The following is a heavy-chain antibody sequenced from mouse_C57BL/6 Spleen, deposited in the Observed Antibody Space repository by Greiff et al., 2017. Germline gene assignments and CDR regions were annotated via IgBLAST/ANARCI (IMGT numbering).Heavy chain of an antibody. CDR3: ARAGDYDGGGIDY. CDR1: GFTFSDYY. CDR2: INYDGSST. J-gene: IGHJ2*01. V-gene: IGHV5-16*01. Sequence: EVNVVESEGGLVQPGSSMKLSCTASGFTFSDYYMAWVRQVPEKGLEWVANINYDGSSTYYLDSLKSRFIISRDNAKNILYLQMSSLKSEDTATYYCARAGDYDGGGIDYWGQGTTLTVSS. D-gene: IGHD2-4*01.